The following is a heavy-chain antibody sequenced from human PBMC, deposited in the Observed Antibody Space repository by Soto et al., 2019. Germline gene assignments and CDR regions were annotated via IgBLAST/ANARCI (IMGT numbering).Heavy chain of an antibody. CDR1: GYTFTSYD. Sequence: QVQLVQSGAEVKKPGASVKVSCKTSGYTFTSYDIYWVRQATGQGLEWMGWKNPKSGNTAYAQKYKGRVTMTRNTTITTAYMELSSLSSEDTAVYYCARERSSGDVDIWGQGTMVTVSS. V-gene: IGHV1-8*02. D-gene: IGHD2-15*01. J-gene: IGHJ3*02. CDR3: ARERSSGDVDI. CDR2: KNPKSGNT.